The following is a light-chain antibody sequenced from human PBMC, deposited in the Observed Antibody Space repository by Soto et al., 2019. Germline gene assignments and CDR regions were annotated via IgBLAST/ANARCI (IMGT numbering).Light chain of an antibody. J-gene: IGKJ5*01. CDR1: QDISIY. CDR2: AAS. Sequence: DIQMTQSPSSLSASVGNRVSIACRASQDISIYLAWYQQKPGKVPKVLIYAASTLQPGVPSRFSGSGSGTEFTLTINSLQPEDIATYFCQNYDGDPITFGQGTRLEIK. V-gene: IGKV1-27*01. CDR3: QNYDGDPIT.